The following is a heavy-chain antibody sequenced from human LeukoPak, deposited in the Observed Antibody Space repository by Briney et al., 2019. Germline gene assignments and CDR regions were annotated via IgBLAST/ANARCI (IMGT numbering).Heavy chain of an antibody. V-gene: IGHV4-34*01. CDR2: INHSGST. Sequence: PSETLSLTCAVSGGSFSGYYWSWIRQPPGKGLEWIGEINHSGSTNYNPSLKSRVTISVDTSKNQFSLKLSSVTAADTAVYYCARRRTRLFDYWGQGTLVTVSS. CDR3: ARRRTRLFDY. D-gene: IGHD2-2*01. J-gene: IGHJ4*02. CDR1: GGSFSGYY.